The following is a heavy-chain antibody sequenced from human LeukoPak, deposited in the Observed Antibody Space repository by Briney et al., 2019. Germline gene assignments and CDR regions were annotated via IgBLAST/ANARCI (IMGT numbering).Heavy chain of an antibody. CDR1: GFTFSNYA. J-gene: IGHJ3*02. Sequence: GGSLRLSCAASGFTFSNYALHWVRQAPGKGLEWVSIISYDGGDQFYADSVKGRFTISRDNSNNTSDLQMNSLRPEDTAVYYCARDRRSQDAFDIWGQGTMVTVSS. CDR3: ARDRRSQDAFDI. V-gene: IGHV3-30-3*01. D-gene: IGHD6-6*01. CDR2: ISYDGGDQ.